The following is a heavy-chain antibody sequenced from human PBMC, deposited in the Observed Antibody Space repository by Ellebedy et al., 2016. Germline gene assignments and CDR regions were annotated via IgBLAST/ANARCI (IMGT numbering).Heavy chain of an antibody. J-gene: IGHJ4*02. V-gene: IGHV4-34*01. D-gene: IGHD1-26*01. CDR1: GGSFSGYY. CDR3: ATLVGATINDY. CDR2: INHSGST. Sequence: SETLSLTCAVYGGSFSGYYWSWIRQPPGKGLEWIGEINHSGSTNYNPSLKSRVTISVDTSKNQFSLKLSSVTAADTAVYYCATLVGATINDYWGQGTLVTVSS.